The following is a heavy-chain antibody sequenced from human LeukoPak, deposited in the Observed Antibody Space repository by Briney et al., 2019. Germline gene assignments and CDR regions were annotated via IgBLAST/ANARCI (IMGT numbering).Heavy chain of an antibody. CDR1: GFTFSSYT. D-gene: IGHD4-17*01. CDR2: IRSVDDIT. CDR3: APTVTTFSRRFDY. V-gene: IGHV3-48*04. J-gene: IGHJ4*02. Sequence: PGGSLRHSCAASGFTFSSYTMNWVRQVPGKGLEWVSHIRSVDDITYYADSVKGRFTISRDNAKNTLYLQMNSLRAEDTAVYYCAPTVTTFSRRFDYWGQGTLVTVSS.